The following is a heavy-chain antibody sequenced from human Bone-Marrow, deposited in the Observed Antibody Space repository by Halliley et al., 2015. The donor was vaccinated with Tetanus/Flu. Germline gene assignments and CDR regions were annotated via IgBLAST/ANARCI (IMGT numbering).Heavy chain of an antibody. CDR2: SDHSGDP. CDR3: AREGRGSKGVDV. D-gene: IGHD4-4*01. Sequence: WIGESDHSGDPGYKPPLKSRLTMSVDPSKNQFPLNRSSGTAADTAVFYCAREGRGSKGVDVWGQGTMVTVSS. J-gene: IGHJ6*02. V-gene: IGHV4-4*06.